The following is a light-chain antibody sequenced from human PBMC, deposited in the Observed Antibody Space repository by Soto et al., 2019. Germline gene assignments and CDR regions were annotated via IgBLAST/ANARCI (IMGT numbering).Light chain of an antibody. CDR2: DVS. CDR1: SSNVGRYNH. J-gene: IGLJ1*01. V-gene: IGLV2-11*01. CDR3: CSYGGSSNV. Sequence: QSALTQPRSVSGSPGQSVTISCTGTSSNVGRYNHVSWYQHHPGKAPKLMIYDVSKRPSGVPDRFSGSKSGNTASLTISGLQAEDEADYYCCSYGGSSNVFGTGTKLTVL.